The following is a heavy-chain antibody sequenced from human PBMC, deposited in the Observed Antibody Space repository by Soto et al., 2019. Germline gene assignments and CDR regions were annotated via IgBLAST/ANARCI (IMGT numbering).Heavy chain of an antibody. CDR1: GFTFSNYV. Sequence: VQLVESGGGVVQPGTSLRLSCVASGFTFSNYVMHWVRLIPGKGLEWVAYIKPDGSATYYVDSVKGRFTISRDNAKNSLYLQMNSLRVEDTSVYYCARAGYCGPGCYYYFDYWGQGTLVTVSS. V-gene: IGHV3-7*01. CDR2: IKPDGSAT. D-gene: IGHD2-21*02. J-gene: IGHJ4*02. CDR3: ARAGYCGPGCYYYFDY.